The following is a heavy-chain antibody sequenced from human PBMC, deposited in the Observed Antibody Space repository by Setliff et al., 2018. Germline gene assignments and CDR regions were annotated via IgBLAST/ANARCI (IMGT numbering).Heavy chain of an antibody. CDR2: IYPGDSDT. D-gene: IGHD2-2*01. J-gene: IGHJ3*01. CDR3: TRHEDRNKCTSSSCYRENDAFDV. Sequence: GESLKISCKASGYIFTNYWIGWVRQMPGKGLEWMGVIYPGDSDTRYSPPFQGQVTISADKSINTAYLQWCSLKASDTAIYYCTRHEDRNKCTSSSCYRENDAFDVWGQGAMVTVSS. CDR1: GYIFTNYW. V-gene: IGHV5-51*01.